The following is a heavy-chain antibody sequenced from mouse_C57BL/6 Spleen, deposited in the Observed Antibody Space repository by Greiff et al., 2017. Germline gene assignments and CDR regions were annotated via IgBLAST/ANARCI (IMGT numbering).Heavy chain of an antibody. D-gene: IGHD4-1*01. J-gene: IGHJ4*01. V-gene: IGHV1-18*01. CDR1: GYTFTDYN. CDR3: ARHNWDAAMDY. Sequence: VQLQQSGPELVKPGASVQIPCKASGYTFTDYNMDWVKQSHGKSLEWIGDLNPNNGGTIYKQKFKGKATLTVDKSSRPAYMERRSRTAEDTAVYYGARHNWDAAMDYWGQGTSVTVSS. CDR2: LNPNNGGT.